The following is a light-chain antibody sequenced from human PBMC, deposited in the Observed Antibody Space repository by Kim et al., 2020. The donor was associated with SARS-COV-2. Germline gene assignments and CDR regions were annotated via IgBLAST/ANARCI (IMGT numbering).Light chain of an antibody. CDR2: AAS. J-gene: IGKJ3*01. CDR3: QQYDTSPKFT. CDR1: QSVSSNY. V-gene: IGKV3-20*01. Sequence: EIVLTQSPGTLSLSPGEGATLSCRASQSVSSNYLAWYQQKPRQAPRLLIYAASSRATGIPDRFSGSGSGTDFTLTISRLEPEDFAVYYCQQYDTSPKFTFGPGTKVDIK.